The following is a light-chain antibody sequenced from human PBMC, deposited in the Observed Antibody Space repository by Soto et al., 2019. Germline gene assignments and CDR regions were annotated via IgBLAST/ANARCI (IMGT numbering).Light chain of an antibody. V-gene: IGKV1-9*01. CDR2: AAS. J-gene: IGKJ3*01. Sequence: DIQLTQSPSFLSASVGDRVTITCRASQGISSYLAWYQQKPGKAPKLLIYAASTLQSGVPSRFSGSGSGTEFTLTISSLQPEDFATYYCQQLNSYPTFTFGPGTTVDIK. CDR1: QGISSY. CDR3: QQLNSYPTFT.